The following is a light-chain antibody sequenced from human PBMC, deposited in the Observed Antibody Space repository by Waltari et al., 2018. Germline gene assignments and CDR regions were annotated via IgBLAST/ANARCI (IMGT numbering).Light chain of an antibody. CDR3: SSYAGSSTFI. CDR2: DVN. CDR1: SSDIGFYHY. Sequence: QAALTQPPSVSGSPGQLVTISFTGSSSDIGFYHYVSLYQHHPGKAPKLMIFDVNKRPSGVSDRFSGSKSGNTASLTISGLQGEEEADYFCSSYAGSSTFIFGSGT. J-gene: IGLJ1*01. V-gene: IGLV2-11*01.